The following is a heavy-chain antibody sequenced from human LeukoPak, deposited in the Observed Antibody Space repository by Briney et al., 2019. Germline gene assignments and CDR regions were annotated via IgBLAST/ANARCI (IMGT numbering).Heavy chain of an antibody. Sequence: GGSLRLSCAASRFTFSSYSMNWVRQAPGKGLEWVSSISSSSSYIYYADSVKGRFTISRDNAKNSLYLQMNSLRAEDTAVYYCAIDMSRYSWDYWGQGTLVTVSS. CDR3: AIDMSRYSWDY. CDR2: ISSSSSYI. CDR1: RFTFSSYS. V-gene: IGHV3-21*01. J-gene: IGHJ4*02. D-gene: IGHD1-20*01.